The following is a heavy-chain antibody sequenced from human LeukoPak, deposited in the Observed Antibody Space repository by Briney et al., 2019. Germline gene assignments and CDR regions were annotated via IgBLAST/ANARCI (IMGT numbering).Heavy chain of an antibody. V-gene: IGHV4-34*01. CDR2: INHSGGT. D-gene: IGHD2-2*01. J-gene: IGHJ6*02. CDR3: ARDVVVVPAAIHYDMDV. CDR1: GGSFSDYF. Sequence: PSETLSLTCAVYGGSFSDYFWGWIRQPPGKGLEWIGEINHSGGTYYNPSLKSRVTISVDTSKNQFSLNLSSVTAADTAVYYCARDVVVVPAAIHYDMDVWGQGTTVTVSS.